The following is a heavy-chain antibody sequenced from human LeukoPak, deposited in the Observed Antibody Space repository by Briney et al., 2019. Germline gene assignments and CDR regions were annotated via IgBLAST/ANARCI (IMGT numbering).Heavy chain of an antibody. CDR3: ARDAAAAHPEYYFDY. CDR2: FDPEDGET. J-gene: IGHJ4*02. V-gene: IGHV1-24*01. D-gene: IGHD6-13*01. CDR1: VYTLTELS. Sequence: ASVKVSCKVSVYTLTELSMHWVRQAPGKGLEWMGGFDPEDGETIYAQKFQGRVTMTEDTSTDTAYMELSSLRSEDTAVYYCARDAAAAHPEYYFDYWGQGTLVTVSS.